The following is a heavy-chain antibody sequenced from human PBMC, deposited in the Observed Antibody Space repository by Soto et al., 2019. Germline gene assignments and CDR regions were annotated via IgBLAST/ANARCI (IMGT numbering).Heavy chain of an antibody. Sequence: QVQLVESGGGVVQPGRSLRLSCAASGFSFTSYGMNWVRQTPGKGLEWVAVIWYDGSHKFYADSVEGRFTISRDNSKNTLYLQMNRLRAEDTAVYRCARDPGPANSGDPTLIFDFWGQGTLVTVSS. CDR1: GFSFTSYG. D-gene: IGHD2-15*01. CDR3: ARDPGPANSGDPTLIFDF. CDR2: IWYDGSHK. J-gene: IGHJ4*02. V-gene: IGHV3-33*01.